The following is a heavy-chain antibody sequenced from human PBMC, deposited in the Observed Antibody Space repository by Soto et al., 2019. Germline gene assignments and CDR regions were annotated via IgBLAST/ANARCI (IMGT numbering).Heavy chain of an antibody. Sequence: GGSLRLSCAASGFTFSNYGMTWVRQAPGKGLEWVSGISGSGTNTNYADSVKGRFTISRDNSKNTLYLQMSSLRAEDTAVYYCARDVLKVSVAGTVGIDNWGQGTLVTVSS. CDR3: ARDVLKVSVAGTVGIDN. D-gene: IGHD6-19*01. J-gene: IGHJ4*02. CDR2: ISGSGTNT. CDR1: GFTFSNYG. V-gene: IGHV3-23*01.